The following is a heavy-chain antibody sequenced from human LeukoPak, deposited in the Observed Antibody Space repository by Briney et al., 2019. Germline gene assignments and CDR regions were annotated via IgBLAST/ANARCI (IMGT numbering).Heavy chain of an antibody. CDR1: GYTFTSYG. CDR2: ISAYNGNT. D-gene: IGHD1-26*01. J-gene: IGHJ4*02. CDR3: ARDGDRRIVGAIGY. V-gene: IGHV1-18*01. Sequence: GASVKVSCKASGYTFTSYGICWVRQAPGQGLEWMGWISAYNGNTNYAQKLQGRVTMTTDTSTSTAYMELRSLRSDDTAVYYCARDGDRRIVGAIGYWGQGTLVTVSS.